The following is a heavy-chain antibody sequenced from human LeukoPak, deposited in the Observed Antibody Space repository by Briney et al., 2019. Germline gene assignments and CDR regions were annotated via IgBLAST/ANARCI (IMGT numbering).Heavy chain of an antibody. D-gene: IGHD2-2*01. V-gene: IGHV4-38-2*02. CDR1: GYSISSGYY. CDR3: ARDAAVLGYCSSTSCEPLDAFDI. J-gene: IGHJ3*02. CDR2: IYHSGST. Sequence: SETLSLTCTVSGYSISSGYYWGWIGPPPGKGLEWIGSIYHSGSTYYNPSLKSRVTISVDTSKNQFSLKLSSVPAADTAVYYCARDAAVLGYCSSTSCEPLDAFDIWGQGTMVTVSS.